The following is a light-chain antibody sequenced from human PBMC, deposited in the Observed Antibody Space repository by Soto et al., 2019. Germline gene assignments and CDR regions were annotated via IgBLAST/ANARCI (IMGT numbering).Light chain of an antibody. V-gene: IGKV3-15*01. Sequence: IMMTQSPATLSVSLGERATLSCRAGQTIYSNVAWYQQRPGQAPRLLIYRASTRATGVPARFSGSGSGTEFTLTISSLQSEDFAVYYCQQYGSSLFTFGPGTKVDIK. CDR3: QQYGSSLFT. J-gene: IGKJ3*01. CDR1: QTIYSN. CDR2: RAS.